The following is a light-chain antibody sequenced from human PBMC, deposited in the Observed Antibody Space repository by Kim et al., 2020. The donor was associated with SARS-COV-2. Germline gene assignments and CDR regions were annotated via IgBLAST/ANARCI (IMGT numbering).Light chain of an antibody. V-gene: IGLV3-1*01. CDR2: QDS. J-gene: IGLJ2*01. CDR1: KLGDKY. Sequence: SYELTQPPSVSVSPEQTASITCSGDKLGDKYACWYQQKPGQSPVLVIYQDSKRPSGIPERFSGSNSGNTSTLTISGTQAMDEADYYCQAWDSSTVVFGGGTQLNVL. CDR3: QAWDSSTVV.